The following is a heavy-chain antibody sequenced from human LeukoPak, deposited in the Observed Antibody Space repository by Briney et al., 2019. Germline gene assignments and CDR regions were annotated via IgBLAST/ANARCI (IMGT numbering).Heavy chain of an antibody. CDR1: GVTFSSDS. CDR2: ISSSSSTI. J-gene: IGHJ4*02. V-gene: IGHV3-48*01. CDR3: AREGYDSSGYYFDY. D-gene: IGHD3-22*01. Sequence: GGSLRLSCAASGVTFSSDSMNWVREAPGKGLEWGSYISSSSSTIYYADSVKGRVTISRDNAKNSLYMQMNSLSAEDTALYYCAREGYDSSGYYFDYWGQGTLATVSS.